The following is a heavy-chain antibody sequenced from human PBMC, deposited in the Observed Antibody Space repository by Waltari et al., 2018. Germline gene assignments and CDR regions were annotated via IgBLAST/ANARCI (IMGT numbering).Heavy chain of an antibody. CDR1: GFRFSSYS. D-gene: IGHD4-17*01. Sequence: EEHLLESGGDLVQPGGSLRLSCRAAGFRFSSYSMNWVRQAPGKGLGWVAGISGGGDSTNYADSVRGRWTISRDNSKNTLYLQMNFLRAEDTATYYCAKDQRSYGDFFFDYWGQGTPVTVSS. CDR2: ISGGGDST. J-gene: IGHJ4*02. V-gene: IGHV3-23*01. CDR3: AKDQRSYGDFFFDY.